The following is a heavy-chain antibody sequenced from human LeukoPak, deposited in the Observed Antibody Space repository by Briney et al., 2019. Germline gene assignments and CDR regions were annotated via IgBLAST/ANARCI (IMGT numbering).Heavy chain of an antibody. J-gene: IGHJ4*02. Sequence: GGSLRLSCAASRFTFSSYSMNWVRQAPGKGLEWVSYISSSSNIIYYADSVRGRFTVSRDNAENSLYLQMDSLRAEDTAVYYCARELNRGSYAFDCWGQGTLVTVSS. CDR2: ISSSSNII. V-gene: IGHV3-48*01. CDR3: ARELNRGSYAFDC. CDR1: RFTFSSYS. D-gene: IGHD1-26*01.